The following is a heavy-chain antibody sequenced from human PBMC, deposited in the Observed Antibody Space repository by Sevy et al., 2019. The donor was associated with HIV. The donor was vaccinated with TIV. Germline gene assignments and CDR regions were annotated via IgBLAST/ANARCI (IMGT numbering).Heavy chain of an antibody. CDR1: GFTFSSYA. Sequence: GGSLRLSCAASGFTFSSYAMHWVRQAPGKGLEWVAVISYDGSNKYYADSVKGRFTISRDNSKNTLYLQMNSLRAEDTAVYYCARRLGVDGDSYFDYWGQGTLVTVSS. J-gene: IGHJ4*02. V-gene: IGHV3-30-3*01. D-gene: IGHD4-17*01. CDR3: ARRLGVDGDSYFDY. CDR2: ISYDGSNK.